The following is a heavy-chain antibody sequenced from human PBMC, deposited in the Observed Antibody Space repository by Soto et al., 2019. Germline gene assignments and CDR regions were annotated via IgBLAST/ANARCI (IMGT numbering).Heavy chain of an antibody. D-gene: IGHD3-22*01. V-gene: IGHV4-39*01. Sequence: PSETLSISCTFCDGYIRSIISYYWCCIRQRPGNVLELIGRIHYSKNTYYNPCLKSRVTISVYTSKNQFSTKLTSVTAAYTAVYYCASVDYYPSTGYLFGCDPGGKGTMGTFSS. CDR1: DGYIRSIISYY. CDR2: IHYSKNT. CDR3: ASVDYYPSTGYLFGCDP. J-gene: IGHJ5*02.